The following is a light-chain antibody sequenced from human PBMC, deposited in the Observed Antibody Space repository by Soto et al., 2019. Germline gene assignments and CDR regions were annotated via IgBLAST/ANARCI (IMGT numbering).Light chain of an antibody. CDR1: QSVLYSSNNKNY. J-gene: IGKJ1*01. CDR3: QQYYSTPT. CDR2: WAS. Sequence: DIVMTQSPDSLAVSLGERATINCKSSQSVLYSSNNKNYLAWYQQKPGQPPKLLIYWASTRESGVPDRFSGSGYGTDFTLTISSLQAEDVEVYYCQQYYSTPTFGQGTKVEIK. V-gene: IGKV4-1*01.